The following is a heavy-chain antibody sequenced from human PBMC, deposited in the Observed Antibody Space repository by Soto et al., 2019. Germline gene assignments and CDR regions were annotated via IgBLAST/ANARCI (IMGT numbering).Heavy chain of an antibody. CDR3: TKDRVPDGIYSFDY. CDR1: GFSFSDYS. J-gene: IGHJ4*02. CDR2: IDPSGTTT. V-gene: IGHV3-23*03. Sequence: GGSLRLSCAASGFSFSDYSMNWVRQAPGKGLEWVAFIDPSGTTTDYRESVKGRFTISKDKSMKTVYLQMNSLRVEDAAVYYCTKDRVPDGIYSFDYWGQGALVTVSS. D-gene: IGHD2-15*01.